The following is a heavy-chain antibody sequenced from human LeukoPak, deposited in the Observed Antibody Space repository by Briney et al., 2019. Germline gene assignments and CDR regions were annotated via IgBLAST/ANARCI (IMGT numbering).Heavy chain of an antibody. CDR3: ARDMTIFGGVNWFDP. Sequence: SETLSLTCTVSGYSISSGYYWGWIRQPPGKGLEWIGSIYHSGITYYNPSLKSRVTISVDTSKNQFSLKLSSVTAADTAVYYCARDMTIFGGVNWFDPWGQGTLVTVSS. J-gene: IGHJ5*02. CDR1: GYSISSGYY. D-gene: IGHD3-3*01. V-gene: IGHV4-38-2*02. CDR2: IYHSGIT.